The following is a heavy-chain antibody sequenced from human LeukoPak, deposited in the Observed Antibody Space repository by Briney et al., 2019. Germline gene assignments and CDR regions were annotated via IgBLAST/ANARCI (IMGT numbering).Heavy chain of an antibody. J-gene: IGHJ5*02. Sequence: SQTLSLTCAISGDSVSSNSAAWNWIRQSPSRGLEWLGRTYYRSKWYNDYAVSVKSRITIDPDTSKNQFSLQLSSVTAADTAVYYCARDYYGSGSFAWFDPWGQGTLVTVSS. D-gene: IGHD3-10*01. V-gene: IGHV6-1*01. CDR1: GDSVSSNSAA. CDR2: TYYRSKWYN. CDR3: ARDYYGSGSFAWFDP.